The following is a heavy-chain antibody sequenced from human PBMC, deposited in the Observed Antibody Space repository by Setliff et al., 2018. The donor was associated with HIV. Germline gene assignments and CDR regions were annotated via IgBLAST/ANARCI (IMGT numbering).Heavy chain of an antibody. J-gene: IGHJ4*02. CDR1: GGSFSSYH. Sequence: SETLSLTCTVSGGSFSSYHWSWIRHRAGKGLEWIGHIYASGSTKYNPSLESRVTMSVDTSKNQLSLSLTSVTAADTAVYYCARVRLTMIMMVDYFDQWGQGTLVTVSS. V-gene: IGHV4-4*07. D-gene: IGHD3-22*01. CDR2: IYASGST. CDR3: ARVRLTMIMMVDYFDQ.